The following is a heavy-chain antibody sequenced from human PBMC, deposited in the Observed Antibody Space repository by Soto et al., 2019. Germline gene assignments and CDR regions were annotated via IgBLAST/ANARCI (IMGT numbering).Heavy chain of an antibody. J-gene: IGHJ6*02. CDR3: AVPAAPHYYYYGMDV. CDR1: GGTFSSYA. Sequence: ASVKVSCKASGGTFSSYAISWVRQAPGQGLEWMGGIIPIFGTANYAQKFQGRVTITADKSTSTAYMELSSLRSEDTAVYYCAVPAAPHYYYYGMDVWGHGTTVTVSS. V-gene: IGHV1-69*06. CDR2: IIPIFGTA. D-gene: IGHD2-2*01.